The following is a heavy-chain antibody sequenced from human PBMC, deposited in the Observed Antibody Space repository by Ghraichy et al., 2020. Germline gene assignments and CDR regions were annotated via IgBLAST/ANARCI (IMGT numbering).Heavy chain of an antibody. CDR1: GFTFSNYE. Sequence: GGSLRLSCEASGFTFSNYEVNWVRQAPGQGLDWVSCISSGGGAIYYADSVKGRFTISRDNAKNSVYLQMNRLRAEDTAAYYCATGGSCYDYWGQGTLVTVSS. CDR2: ISSGGGAI. CDR3: ATGGSCYDY. J-gene: IGHJ4*02. V-gene: IGHV3-48*03. D-gene: IGHD1-26*01.